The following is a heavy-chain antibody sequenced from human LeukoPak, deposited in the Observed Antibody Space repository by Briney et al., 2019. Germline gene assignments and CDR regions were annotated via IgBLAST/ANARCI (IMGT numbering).Heavy chain of an antibody. J-gene: IGHJ5*02. CDR1: GGSISSGDYY. CDR3: ARGGTVTTRWAKAGFDP. CDR2: IYYSGST. Sequence: PSETLSLTCTVSGGSISSGDYYWSWIRQPPGKGLEWIGYIYYSGSTYYNPSLKSRVTISVDTSKNQFSLKLSPVTAADTAVYYCARGGTVTTRWAKAGFDPWGQGTLVIVSS. D-gene: IGHD4-17*01. V-gene: IGHV4-30-4*01.